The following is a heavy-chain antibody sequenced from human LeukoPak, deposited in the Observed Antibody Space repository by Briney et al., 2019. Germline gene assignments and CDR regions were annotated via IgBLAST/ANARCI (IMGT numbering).Heavy chain of an antibody. CDR1: GYTFTSYD. J-gene: IGHJ4*02. Sequence: GASVKVSCKASGYTFTSYDINWVRQATGQGLEWMGWMNPNSGNTGYAQKFQGRVTITRNTSISTAYMELSSLRSEDTAVYYCASGYNWNYSTLGYWGQGTLVTVSS. V-gene: IGHV1-8*03. D-gene: IGHD1-7*01. CDR2: MNPNSGNT. CDR3: ASGYNWNYSTLGY.